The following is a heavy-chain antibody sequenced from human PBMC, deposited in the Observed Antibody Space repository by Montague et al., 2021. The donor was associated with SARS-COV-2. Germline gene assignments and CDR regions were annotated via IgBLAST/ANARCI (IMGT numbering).Heavy chain of an antibody. D-gene: IGHD5-24*01. V-gene: IGHV4-59*13. Sequence: SETLPLTCTVSGGSISSYYWSWIRQPPGKGLEWIGYIYYSGSTNYNPSLKSPVAISVDTSKNQFSLKLSSVTAADTAVYYCARGDVEMATIKSGGPFYHFDYWGQGTLVTVSS. CDR3: ARGDVEMATIKSGGPFYHFDY. CDR2: IYYSGST. CDR1: GGSISSYY. J-gene: IGHJ4*02.